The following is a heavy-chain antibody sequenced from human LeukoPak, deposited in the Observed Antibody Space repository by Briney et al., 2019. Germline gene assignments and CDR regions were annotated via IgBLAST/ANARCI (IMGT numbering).Heavy chain of an antibody. V-gene: IGHV1-2*02. Sequence: ASVKVFCKASGYTFTGYYMHWVRQAPGQGLEWMGWINPNSGGTNYAQKFQGRVTMTRDTSISTAYMELSRLRSDDTAVYYCARGGCSSTSCYVDYWGQGTLVTVSS. CDR1: GYTFTGYY. CDR3: ARGGCSSTSCYVDY. CDR2: INPNSGGT. J-gene: IGHJ4*02. D-gene: IGHD2-2*01.